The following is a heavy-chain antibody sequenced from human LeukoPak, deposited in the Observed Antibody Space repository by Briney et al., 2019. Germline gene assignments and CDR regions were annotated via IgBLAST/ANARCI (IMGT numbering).Heavy chain of an antibody. CDR3: TREGTGPFDF. Sequence: SVKVSYKASGETFSSYAISWVRQAPGQGLEWMGGIIPIFGTANYAQKFQGRVTITTDESTSTAYMELSSLRSEDTAVYYCTREGTGPFDFWGQGTLVTVSS. CDR1: GETFSSYA. J-gene: IGHJ4*02. D-gene: IGHD7-27*01. V-gene: IGHV1-69*05. CDR2: IIPIFGTA.